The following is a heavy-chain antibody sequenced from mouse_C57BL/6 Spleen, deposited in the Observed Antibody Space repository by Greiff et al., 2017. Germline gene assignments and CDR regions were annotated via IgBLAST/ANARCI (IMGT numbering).Heavy chain of an antibody. CDR1: GYAFSSSW. CDR2: IYPGDGDT. D-gene: IGHD1-1*01. CDR3: ARWGGSFYAMDY. V-gene: IGHV1-82*01. J-gene: IGHJ4*01. Sequence: VHLVESGPELVKPGASVKISCKASGYAFSSSWMNWVKQRPGKGLEWIGRIYPGDGDTNYNGKFKGKATLTADKSSSTAYMQLSSLTSEDSAVYFCARWGGSFYAMDYWGQGTSVTVSS.